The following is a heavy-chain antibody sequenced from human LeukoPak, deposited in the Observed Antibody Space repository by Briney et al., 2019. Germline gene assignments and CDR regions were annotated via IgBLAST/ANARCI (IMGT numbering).Heavy chain of an antibody. Sequence: PGGSLRLSCAASGFTFSSYSMNWVRQAPGKGLEWVSSISSSSYIYYADSVKGRFTISRDNAKNSLYLQMNSLRAEDTAVYYCARVGVVVPAAIVPFGYWGQGTLVTVSS. D-gene: IGHD2-2*01. CDR3: ARVGVVVPAAIVPFGY. CDR1: GFTFSSYS. V-gene: IGHV3-21*01. J-gene: IGHJ4*02. CDR2: ISSSSYI.